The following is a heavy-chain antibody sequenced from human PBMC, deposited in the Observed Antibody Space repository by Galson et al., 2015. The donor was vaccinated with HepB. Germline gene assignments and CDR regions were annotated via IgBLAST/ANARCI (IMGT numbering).Heavy chain of an antibody. D-gene: IGHD2-8*02. Sequence: LRLSCAASGFTFSSYSMNWVRQAPGKGLEWVSSISSSSSYIYYADSVKGRFTISRDNAKNSLYLQMNSLRAEDTAVYYCAVVLVVYVRWGQGTLVTVSS. J-gene: IGHJ4*02. V-gene: IGHV3-21*01. CDR2: ISSSSSYI. CDR3: AVVLVVYVR. CDR1: GFTFSSYS.